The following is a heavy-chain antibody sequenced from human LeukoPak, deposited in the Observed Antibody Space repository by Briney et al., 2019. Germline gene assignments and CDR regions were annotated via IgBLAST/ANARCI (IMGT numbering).Heavy chain of an antibody. CDR2: MNSNSGNT. CDR1: GYTFTSYD. D-gene: IGHD4-23*01. V-gene: IGHV1-8*03. Sequence: GASVKVSCKASGYTFTSYDINWGRQAPGQGLEWMGWMNSNSGNTGYAQKFQARVTFTMITSISTTYMELRSLRSGDTAVYYCATAGGNLGDYYYMDVWGKGTTVTVSS. J-gene: IGHJ6*03. CDR3: ATAGGNLGDYYYMDV.